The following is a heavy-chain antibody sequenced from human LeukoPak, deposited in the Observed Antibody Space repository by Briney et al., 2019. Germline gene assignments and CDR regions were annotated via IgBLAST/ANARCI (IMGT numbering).Heavy chain of an antibody. J-gene: IGHJ4*02. D-gene: IGHD2-21*02. CDR3: AKGRYPYCGGDCYLYYFDY. Sequence: GRSLRLSCAASGFTYSSYGMHWVRQAPGKGLEWVAVISYDGSNKYYADSVKGRFTISRDNSKNTLYLQMNSLRAEDTAVYYCAKGRYPYCGGDCYLYYFDYWGQGTLVTVSS. CDR1: GFTYSSYG. CDR2: ISYDGSNK. V-gene: IGHV3-30*18.